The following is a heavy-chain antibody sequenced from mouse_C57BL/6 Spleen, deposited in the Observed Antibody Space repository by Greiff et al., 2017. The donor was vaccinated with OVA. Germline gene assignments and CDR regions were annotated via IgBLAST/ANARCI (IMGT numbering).Heavy chain of an antibody. V-gene: IGHV1-5*01. CDR3: TRLSYDYAWFAY. D-gene: IGHD2-4*01. Sequence: DVKLQESGTVLARPGASVKMSCKPSGYTFTSYWMHWVKQRPGQGLEWIGAIYPGNSDTSYNQKFKGKAKLTAVTSASTAYMELSSLTNEDSAVYYCTRLSYDYAWFAYWGQGTLVTVSA. CDR2: IYPGNSDT. CDR1: GYTFTSYW. J-gene: IGHJ3*01.